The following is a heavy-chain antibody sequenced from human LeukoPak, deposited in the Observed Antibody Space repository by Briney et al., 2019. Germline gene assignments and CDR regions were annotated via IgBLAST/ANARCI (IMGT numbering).Heavy chain of an antibody. CDR3: AKGVTGVAGRHYFDY. J-gene: IGHJ4*02. V-gene: IGHV3-23*01. D-gene: IGHD6-19*01. CDR1: GFTFSSYA. CDR2: ISGSGGST. Sequence: GGSLRLSCVASGFTFSSYAMSWVRQAPGKGLEWVSAISGSGGSTYYADSVKGRFTISRDNSKNTLDLQMNSLRAEDTAVYYCAKGVTGVAGRHYFDYWGQGTLVTVSS.